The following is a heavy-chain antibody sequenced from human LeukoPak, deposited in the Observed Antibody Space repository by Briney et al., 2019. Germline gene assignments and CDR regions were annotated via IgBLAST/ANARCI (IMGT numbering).Heavy chain of an antibody. D-gene: IGHD3-10*01. Sequence: ASVKVSCKASGYTFTGYYMHWVRQAPGQGLEWMGWISAYNGNTNYAQNLQGRVTMTTDTSTSTAYMELRSLRSDDTAVYYCAKGRSGTFDIWGQGTMVTVSS. CDR1: GYTFTGYY. V-gene: IGHV1-18*04. CDR3: AKGRSGTFDI. J-gene: IGHJ3*02. CDR2: ISAYNGNT.